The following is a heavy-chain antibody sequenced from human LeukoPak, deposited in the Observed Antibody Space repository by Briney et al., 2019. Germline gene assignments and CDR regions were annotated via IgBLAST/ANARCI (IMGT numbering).Heavy chain of an antibody. Sequence: ASVKVSCKASGYTFTSYYMHWVRQAPGQGLEWMGIINPSGGSTSYAQKFQGRVTMTRDMSTSTVYMELSSLRSEDTAVYYCARDSRVGVRGVIIYNWFDPWGQGTLVTVSS. D-gene: IGHD3-10*01. CDR3: ARDSRVGVRGVIIYNWFDP. J-gene: IGHJ5*02. CDR1: GYTFTSYY. V-gene: IGHV1-46*01. CDR2: INPSGGST.